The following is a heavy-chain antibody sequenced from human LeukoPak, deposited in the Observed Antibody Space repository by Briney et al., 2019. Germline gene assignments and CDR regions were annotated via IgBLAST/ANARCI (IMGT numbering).Heavy chain of an antibody. J-gene: IGHJ2*01. CDR1: GSTFSSYN. CDR2: VSSGSGTI. CDR3: AALRGLQNWYFDL. D-gene: IGHD4-17*01. Sequence: GGSLRLSCAASGSTFSSYNINWVRQAPGKGLEWVSYVSSGSGTIYYADSVKGRFTISRDNAKNSLFLQMNSLRAEDTAVYYCAALRGLQNWYFDLWGRGTLVTVSS. V-gene: IGHV3-48*01.